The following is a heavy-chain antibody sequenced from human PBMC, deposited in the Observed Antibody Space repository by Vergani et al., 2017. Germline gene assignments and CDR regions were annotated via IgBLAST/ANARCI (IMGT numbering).Heavy chain of an antibody. V-gene: IGHV1-69*08. CDR3: ARDPSVAVAGTISDY. J-gene: IGHJ4*02. CDR2: IIPVLGKT. D-gene: IGHD6-19*01. Sequence: QVQLVQSGAEVKKPGSSVKVSCKASGATFRSNTISWVRQVPGQGLEWMGRIIPVLGKTKYAQDFQGRLTITADTSTSTAYMELTSLRSQDTAVYYCARDPSVAVAGTISDYWGQGTLVTVSS. CDR1: GATFRSNT.